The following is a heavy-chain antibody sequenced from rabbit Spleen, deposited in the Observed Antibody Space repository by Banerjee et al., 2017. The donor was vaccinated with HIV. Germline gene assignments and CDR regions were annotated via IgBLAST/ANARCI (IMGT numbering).Heavy chain of an antibody. CDR2: IAAGSSGNT. CDR3: ARTGDSWTWLDL. Sequence: QSLEESGGDLVKPGASLTLTCTASGFSFSSSYYICWVRQAPGKGLEWIACIAAGSSGNTYYASWVNGRFTISRHNAQNTRYLQLDSLTAADTATYFCARTGDSWTWLDLWGPGTLVTVS. V-gene: IGHV1S40*01. J-gene: IGHJ6*01. CDR1: GFSFSSSYY. D-gene: IGHD7-1*01.